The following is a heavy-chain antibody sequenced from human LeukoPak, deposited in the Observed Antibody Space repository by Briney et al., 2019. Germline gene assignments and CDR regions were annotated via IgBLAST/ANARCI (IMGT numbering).Heavy chain of an antibody. CDR3: ARGGLIAVAGTQDAFDI. V-gene: IGHV1-69*13. J-gene: IGHJ3*02. CDR2: IIPIFGTA. Sequence: SVKVSCKASGGTFSSYAISWVRQAPGQGLEWMGGIIPIFGTANYAQKFQGRVTITADESTSTAYMELSSLRSEDTAVYYCARGGLIAVAGTQDAFDIWGQGTMVIVSS. D-gene: IGHD6-19*01. CDR1: GGTFSSYA.